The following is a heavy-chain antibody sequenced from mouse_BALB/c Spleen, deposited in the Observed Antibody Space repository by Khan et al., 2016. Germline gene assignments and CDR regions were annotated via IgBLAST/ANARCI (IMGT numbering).Heavy chain of an antibody. CDR2: IDPANGNT. CDR3: ARRGPIYYYGSTYGY. Sequence: VQLQQSGAELVKPGASVKLSCTASGFNTKDTFMHWVKQRPEPGLEWIGRIDPANGNTRYDPKFQGKATITAATSSNTAYLQLSSLTSEDTAVYYCARRGPIYYYGSTYGYWGQGTTLTVSS. CDR1: GFNTKDTF. D-gene: IGHD1-1*01. J-gene: IGHJ2*01. V-gene: IGHV14-3*02.